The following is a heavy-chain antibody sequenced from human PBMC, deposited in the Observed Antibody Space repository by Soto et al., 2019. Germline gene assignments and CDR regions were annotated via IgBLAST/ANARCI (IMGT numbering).Heavy chain of an antibody. J-gene: IGHJ5*02. CDR1: GFTFSSYW. CDR3: ARVSYCSSTSCYARWFDP. D-gene: IGHD2-2*01. V-gene: IGHV3-74*01. Sequence: EVQLVESGGGLVQPGGSLRLSCAASGFTFSSYWMHWVRQAPGKGLVWVSRINSDGSSTSYADSVKGRFTISRDNAKNTRYLQMNSLRAEDTAVYYCARVSYCSSTSCYARWFDPWGQGTLVTVST. CDR2: INSDGSST.